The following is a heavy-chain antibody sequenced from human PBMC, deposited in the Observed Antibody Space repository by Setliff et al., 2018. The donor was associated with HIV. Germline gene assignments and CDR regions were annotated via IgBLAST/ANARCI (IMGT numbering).Heavy chain of an antibody. CDR3: AKNFFGSGYYFFFDF. V-gene: IGHV3-30*18. CDR2: IWKDGSKI. Sequence: SLKISCAVSGFSFSRYGMHWVRQAPGRGLEWVAVIWKDGSKIYYADSVKGRFTISRDNSKNTLNLQMNDLRPEETAVYYWAKNFFGSGYYFFFDFWGQGTLVTVSS. D-gene: IGHD3-10*01. CDR1: GFSFSRYG. J-gene: IGHJ4*02.